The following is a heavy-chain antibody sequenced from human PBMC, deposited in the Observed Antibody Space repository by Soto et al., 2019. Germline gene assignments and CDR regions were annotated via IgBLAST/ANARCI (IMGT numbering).Heavy chain of an antibody. J-gene: IGHJ5*02. CDR2: INHSGST. CDR1: GGSFSGYY. D-gene: IGHD2-2*01. Sequence: TLSLTCAVYGGSFSGYYWSWIRQPPGKGLEWIGEINHSGSTNYNPSLKSRVTISVDTSKNQFSLKLSSVTAADTAVYYCARETVVVPAAMSGWFDPWGQGTLVTVSS. V-gene: IGHV4-34*01. CDR3: ARETVVVPAAMSGWFDP.